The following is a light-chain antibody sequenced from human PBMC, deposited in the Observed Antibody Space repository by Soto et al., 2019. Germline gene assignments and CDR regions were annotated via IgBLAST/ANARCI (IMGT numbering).Light chain of an antibody. Sequence: EILMTQSPATLSVSPGERATLSCRASQSISSNLVWYQQKPGQAPRLLIYDASFRATGIPARFNGSGSGTEFTLTISSLQSEDFAVYYCQQYHHWPRMYTFCQGTKLEIK. J-gene: IGKJ2*01. V-gene: IGKV3-15*01. CDR3: QQYHHWPRMYT. CDR1: QSISSN. CDR2: DAS.